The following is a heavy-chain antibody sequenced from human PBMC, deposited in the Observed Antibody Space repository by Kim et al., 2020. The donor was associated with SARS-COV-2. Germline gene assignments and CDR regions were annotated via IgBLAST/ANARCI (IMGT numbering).Heavy chain of an antibody. Sequence: GGSLRLSCVASGFTFGDYAMNWVRQAPGKGLEWVSGITWNSGTIAYADSVKGRFTISRDNAKNSLYLQMNSLRAEDTALYYCAKDRGSGWSGMDDYWGQGTLVTVSS. CDR1: GFTFGDYA. CDR3: AKDRGSGWSGMDDY. J-gene: IGHJ4*02. V-gene: IGHV3-9*01. D-gene: IGHD6-19*01. CDR2: ITWNSGTI.